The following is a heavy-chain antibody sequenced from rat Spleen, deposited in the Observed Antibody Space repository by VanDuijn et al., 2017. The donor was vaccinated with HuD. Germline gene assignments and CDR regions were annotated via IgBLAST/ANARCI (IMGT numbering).Heavy chain of an antibody. CDR1: GFSLTRYS. V-gene: IGHV2-63*01. J-gene: IGHJ1*01. Sequence: QVQLKESGPGLVQPSETLSLTCTVSGFSLTRYSVSWVRQPSGKGPEWMGRLRYDGDTAYNSALKSRLSINRDTSKNQGFLKMNSLQTDDTGTYYCLRDRRYFDLWGPGTMVTVSS. CDR3: LRDRRYFDL. CDR2: LRYDGDT.